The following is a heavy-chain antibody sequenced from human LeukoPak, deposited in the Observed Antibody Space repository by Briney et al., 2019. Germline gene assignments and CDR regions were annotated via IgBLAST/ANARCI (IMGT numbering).Heavy chain of an antibody. V-gene: IGHV3-7*01. CDR2: IKRDGSEK. D-gene: IGHD3-3*01. CDR1: GFTFSSYW. Sequence: GGSLRLSCAASGFTFSSYWMSWVRQAPGKGLEWVANIKRDGSEKYYVDSVKGRFTISRDNAKNSLYLQMNSLRAEDTAVYYCARDQVEWLLYFYYYYMDVWGKGTTVAVSS. CDR3: ARDQVEWLLYFYYYYMDV. J-gene: IGHJ6*03.